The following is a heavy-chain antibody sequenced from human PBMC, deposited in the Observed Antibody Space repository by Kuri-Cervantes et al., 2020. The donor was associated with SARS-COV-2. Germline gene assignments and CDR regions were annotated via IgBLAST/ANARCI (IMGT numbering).Heavy chain of an antibody. CDR2: TNTDGSST. CDR1: GFIFSNYW. J-gene: IGHJ4*02. V-gene: IGHV3-74*01. D-gene: IGHD1-26*01. Sequence: GESLVFSCAASGFIFSNYWMQWVRQPPGKGLVWVTRTNTDGSSTSYADSVKGRFTISRDNAKNTLYLQMNSLRAEDTAVYYCVRDFLRGGSDYWGQGTLVTVSS. CDR3: VRDFLRGGSDY.